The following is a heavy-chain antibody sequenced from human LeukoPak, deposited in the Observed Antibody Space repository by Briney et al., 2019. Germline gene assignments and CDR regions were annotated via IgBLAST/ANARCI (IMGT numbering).Heavy chain of an antibody. CDR2: IYTSGST. CDR3: ARETSRTGPLLFDY. Sequence: PSETLSLTCAVYGGSFSGYYWSWIRQPAGKGLEWIGRIYTSGSTNYNPSLKSRVTMSVDTSKNQFSLKLSSVTAADTAVYYCARETSRTGPLLFDYWGQGTLVTVSS. V-gene: IGHV4-4*07. CDR1: GGSFSGYY. J-gene: IGHJ4*02. D-gene: IGHD3/OR15-3a*01.